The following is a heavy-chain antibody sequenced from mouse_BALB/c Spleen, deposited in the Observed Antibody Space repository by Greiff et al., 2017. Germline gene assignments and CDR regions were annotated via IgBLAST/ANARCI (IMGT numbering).Heavy chain of an antibody. Sequence: EVKLMESGGGLVQPGGSRKLSCAASGFTFSSFGMHWVRQAPVKGLEWVAYISSGSSTIYYADTVKGRFTLSRDNPKNTLFLQMTSLRSEDTAMYYCAKGIDEYVDDWGEGTTLTVSS. CDR3: AKGIDEYVDD. CDR2: ISSGSSTI. D-gene: IGHD5-1*01. J-gene: IGHJ2*01. V-gene: IGHV5-17*02. CDR1: GFTFSSFG.